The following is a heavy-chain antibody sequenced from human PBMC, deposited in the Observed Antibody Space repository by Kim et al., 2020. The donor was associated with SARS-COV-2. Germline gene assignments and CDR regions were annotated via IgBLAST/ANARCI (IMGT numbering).Heavy chain of an antibody. D-gene: IGHD1-1*01. J-gene: IGHJ6*02. Sequence: NPALKSRVTISVDKSKNQFSLKLSSVTAADTSVYYCAEGTDYYYYYGMDVWGQGTTVTVSS. CDR3: AEGTDYYYYYGMDV. V-gene: IGHV4-4*02.